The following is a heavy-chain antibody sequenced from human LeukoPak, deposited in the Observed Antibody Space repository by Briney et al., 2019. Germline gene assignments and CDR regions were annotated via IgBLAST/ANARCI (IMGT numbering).Heavy chain of an antibody. CDR2: INTDGTVT. V-gene: IGHV3-74*01. J-gene: IGHJ4*02. CDR3: ATKQWLAPPPDS. Sequence: GGSLRLSCAASGFTFSKYWMLWVRHAPGKGVESVSRINTDGTVTTYADSVKGRFTVSRDNADNTMFLQMNSVRDEDTAVYYCATKQWLAPPPDSWGQGTPVTVSS. CDR1: GFTFSKYW. D-gene: IGHD6-19*01.